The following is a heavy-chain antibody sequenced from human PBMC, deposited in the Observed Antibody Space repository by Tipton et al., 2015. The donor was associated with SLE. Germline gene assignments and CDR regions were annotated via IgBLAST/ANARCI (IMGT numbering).Heavy chain of an antibody. V-gene: IGHV4-59*12. Sequence: TLSLTCTVSGGSISSYYWNWIRQPPGKGLEWIGNIHYSRNTNYNPSLKSRVTISIDTSKNQFSLEVRSVTAADTAVYYCVRLRSKVLIDYWGQGTLVTVSS. CDR2: IHYSRNT. CDR3: VRLRSKVLIDY. J-gene: IGHJ4*02. CDR1: GGSISSYY. D-gene: IGHD2-8*01.